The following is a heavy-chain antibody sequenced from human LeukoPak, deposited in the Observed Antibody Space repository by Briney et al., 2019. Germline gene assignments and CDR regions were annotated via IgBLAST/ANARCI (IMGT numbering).Heavy chain of an antibody. J-gene: IGHJ3*01. D-gene: IGHD2/OR15-2a*01. CDR3: ASGAFIHTYTSNPKV. Sequence: SVKVSCKASGGTFSSHAISWVRQAPGQGLEWMGGLIPLFGRPNYAQKFQGRVTITADESTSTVYMELNSVRSEDTAVYYCASGAFIHTYTSNPKVWGQGTMVIVSA. CDR2: LIPLFGRP. CDR1: GGTFSSHA. V-gene: IGHV1-69*01.